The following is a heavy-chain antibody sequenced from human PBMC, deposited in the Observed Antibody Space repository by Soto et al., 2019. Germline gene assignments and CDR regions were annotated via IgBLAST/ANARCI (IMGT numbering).Heavy chain of an antibody. CDR2: IYYSGST. Sequence: PSQTLSLTCPVSGDSITRYSSNWIRQPPGKGLEWIGYIYYSGSTNYNPSLKSRVTISVDTSKNKFSLKLSSVTAADTAVYYCAIYDYGGKDPLDYWGQGTLVTVSS. V-gene: IGHV4-59*01. D-gene: IGHD4-17*01. CDR1: GDSITRYS. J-gene: IGHJ4*02. CDR3: AIYDYGGKDPLDY.